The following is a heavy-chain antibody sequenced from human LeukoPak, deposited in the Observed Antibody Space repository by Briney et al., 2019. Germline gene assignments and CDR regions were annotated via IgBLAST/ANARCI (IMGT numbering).Heavy chain of an antibody. J-gene: IGHJ3*02. CDR3: AGVAATGDAFDI. CDR1: GGSISSGGYS. Sequence: PSQTLSLTCAVSGGSISSGGYSWSWIRQPPGKGLEWIGYIYHSGSTYYNPSLKSRVTISVDRSKNQFSLKLSSVTAADTAVYYCAGVAATGDAFDIWGQGTMVTVSS. D-gene: IGHD2-15*01. CDR2: IYHSGST. V-gene: IGHV4-30-2*01.